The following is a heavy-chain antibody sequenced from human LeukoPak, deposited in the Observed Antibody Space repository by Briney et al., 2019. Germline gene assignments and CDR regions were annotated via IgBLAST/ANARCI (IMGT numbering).Heavy chain of an antibody. CDR3: ARVTKNYYMDV. CDR1: GGSISSGSYY. V-gene: IGHV4-61*02. D-gene: IGHD4-11*01. Sequence: SQTLSLTCTVSGGSISSGSYYWSWIRQPAGKGLEWIGRIYTSGSTNYNPSLKSRVTISVDTSKNQFSLKLSSVTAADTAVYYCARVTKNYYMDVWGKGTTVTVSS. J-gene: IGHJ6*03. CDR2: IYTSGST.